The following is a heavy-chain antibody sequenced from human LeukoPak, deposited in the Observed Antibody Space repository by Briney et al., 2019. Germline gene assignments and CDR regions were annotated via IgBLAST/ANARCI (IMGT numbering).Heavy chain of an antibody. CDR3: AVDYYDSSGYYYD. Sequence: GGSLRLSCAASGFTFSSYSMNWVRQAPGKGLEWVSSISSSSSYIYYADSVKGRFTISRDNAKNSLYLQMNSLRAEDTAVYHCAVDYYDSSGYYYDWGQGTLVTVSS. CDR1: GFTFSSYS. J-gene: IGHJ4*02. D-gene: IGHD3-22*01. V-gene: IGHV3-21*01. CDR2: ISSSSSYI.